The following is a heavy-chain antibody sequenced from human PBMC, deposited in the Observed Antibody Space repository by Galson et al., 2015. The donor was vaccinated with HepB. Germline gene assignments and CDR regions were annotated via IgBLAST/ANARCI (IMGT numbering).Heavy chain of an antibody. Sequence: SLRLSCAASGFTFSSYAMSWVRQAPGKGLEWVSAISGSGGSTYYADSVKGRFTISRDNSKNTLYLQMNSLRAEDTAVYYCEKDPQWLLPRGYYFDYWGQGTLVTVSS. CDR3: EKDPQWLLPRGYYFDY. CDR1: GFTFSSYA. V-gene: IGHV3-23*01. CDR2: ISGSGGST. J-gene: IGHJ4*02. D-gene: IGHD3-22*01.